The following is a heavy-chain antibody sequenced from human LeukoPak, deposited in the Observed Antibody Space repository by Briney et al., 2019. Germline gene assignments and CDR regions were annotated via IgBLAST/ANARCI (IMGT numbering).Heavy chain of an antibody. Sequence: SGGSLRLSCAASGFTFSSYAMSWVRQAPGKGLEWVANIKQDGNEKYYVDSVKGRFTISRDNAKNSLYLQMNSLRAEDTAVYYCARIYGDYLMDYWGQGTLVTVSS. V-gene: IGHV3-7*01. CDR3: ARIYGDYLMDY. CDR1: GFTFSSYA. J-gene: IGHJ4*02. D-gene: IGHD4-17*01. CDR2: IKQDGNEK.